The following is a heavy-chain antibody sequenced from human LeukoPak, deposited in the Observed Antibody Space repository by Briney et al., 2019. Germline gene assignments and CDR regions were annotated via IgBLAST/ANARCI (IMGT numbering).Heavy chain of an antibody. CDR1: GYTFTSYG. Sequence: ASVKVSCKASGYTFTSYGISWVRQAPGQGLEWMGWINPHSGDTDYAQKFQGRVTMTRDTSISTAYMELSRLRSDDTAVYYCARASYTGIAANMDVWGKGTTVTVSS. D-gene: IGHD6-13*01. V-gene: IGHV1-2*02. CDR3: ARASYTGIAANMDV. CDR2: INPHSGDT. J-gene: IGHJ6*03.